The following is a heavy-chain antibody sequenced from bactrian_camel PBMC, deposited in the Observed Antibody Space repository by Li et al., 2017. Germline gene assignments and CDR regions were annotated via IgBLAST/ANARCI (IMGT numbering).Heavy chain of an antibody. CDR3: AAAWSGVRWWRGACNNGIDFSS. D-gene: IGHD7*01. CDR2: LHNGGAS. J-gene: IGHJ6*01. Sequence: HVQLVESGGGSVETGGSLKLSCTVSGDAGSQYCIVWFHQAPGKEREAVAGLHNGGASWLAPSVEGRFTVPRDSAKNTLHLQMNDLNSEDSAMYYCAAAWSGVRWWRGACNNGIDFSSWGQGTQVTVS. CDR1: GDAGSQYC. V-gene: IGHV3S55*01.